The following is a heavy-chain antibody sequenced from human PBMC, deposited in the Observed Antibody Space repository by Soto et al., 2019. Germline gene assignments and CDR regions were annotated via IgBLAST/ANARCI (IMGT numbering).Heavy chain of an antibody. CDR2: IYHSGST. CDR3: ARVGFGVVRGFYGMDV. CDR1: GGSISSSNW. V-gene: IGHV4-4*02. D-gene: IGHD3-3*01. J-gene: IGHJ6*02. Sequence: TSETLSLTCAVSGGSISSSNWWSWVRQPPGKGLEWIGEIYHSGSTNYNPSLKSRVTISVDKSKNQFSLKLSSVTAADTAVYYCARVGFGVVRGFYGMDVWGQGTTVTVSS.